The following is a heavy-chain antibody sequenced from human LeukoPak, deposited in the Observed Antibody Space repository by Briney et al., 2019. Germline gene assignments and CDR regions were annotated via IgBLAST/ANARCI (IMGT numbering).Heavy chain of an antibody. D-gene: IGHD6-13*01. Sequence: SETLSLTCTVSGGSITSSNYQWGWIRQPPGKGLEWIGSISYSGSTNYNPSLKSRVTISVDKSKNQFSLKLSSVTATDTAVYYCARSPGRSTPEDYYMDVWGKGTTVTISS. J-gene: IGHJ6*03. CDR3: ARSPGRSTPEDYYMDV. CDR1: GGSITSSNYQ. CDR2: ISYSGST. V-gene: IGHV4-39*07.